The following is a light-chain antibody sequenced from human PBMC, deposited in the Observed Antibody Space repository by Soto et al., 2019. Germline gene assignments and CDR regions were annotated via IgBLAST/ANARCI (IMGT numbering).Light chain of an antibody. CDR2: YAS. Sequence: DIQMTQSPSTLSASVGDRVVITCRASQSINGWLAWYQQKPGEAPNLLISYASNLESGVPARFSGSGSGTEFTLTIDSLQPDDFATYFCQHYSTYPYTFGQGTKLEMK. J-gene: IGKJ2*01. V-gene: IGKV1-5*01. CDR1: QSINGW. CDR3: QHYSTYPYT.